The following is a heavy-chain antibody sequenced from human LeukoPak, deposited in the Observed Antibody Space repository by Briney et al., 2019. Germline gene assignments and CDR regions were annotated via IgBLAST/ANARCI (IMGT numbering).Heavy chain of an antibody. CDR1: GFTFSSYA. V-gene: IGHV3-30-3*01. CDR3: ARLSISGSHLAGGASFDY. D-gene: IGHD1-26*01. J-gene: IGHJ4*02. CDR2: ISYDGSNK. Sequence: GGSLRLSCAASGFTFSSYAMHWVRQAPGKGLEWVAVISYDGSNKYYADSVKGRFTISRDNSKDTLYLQMNSLRAGDTAVYYCARLSISGSHLAGGASFDYWGQGTLVTVSS.